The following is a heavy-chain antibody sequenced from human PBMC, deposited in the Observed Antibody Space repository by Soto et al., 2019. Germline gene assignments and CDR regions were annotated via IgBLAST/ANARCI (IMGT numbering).Heavy chain of an antibody. CDR3: ARSRSSAWYNAFDI. J-gene: IGHJ3*02. Sequence: GESLKISCQGSGFSFTSYWIGWVRQMPGRGLEWMGIIYPGDSDTRYNPSFQGQVTISADKSINTAYLQWSSLKASDTAMYYCARSRSSAWYNAFDIWGQGTMVTVSS. D-gene: IGHD6-19*01. CDR2: IYPGDSDT. V-gene: IGHV5-51*01. CDR1: GFSFTSYW.